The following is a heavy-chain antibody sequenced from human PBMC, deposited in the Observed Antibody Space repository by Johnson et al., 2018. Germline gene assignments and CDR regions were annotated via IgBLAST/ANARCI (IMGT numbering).Heavy chain of an antibody. J-gene: IGHJ3*02. V-gene: IGHV3-30-3*01. CDR2: ISYDGSNK. CDR1: GFTFSSYA. CDR3: ARDRWSYPPDAFDI. D-gene: IGHD1-26*01. Sequence: QVQLQESGGGVVQPGRSXRLSCAASGFTFSSYAMHWVRQAPGKGLEWVAVISYDGSNKYYADSVKGRSTISRDNSKNTLYLQMNSLRAEETAVYYCARDRWSYPPDAFDIWGQGTMVTVSS.